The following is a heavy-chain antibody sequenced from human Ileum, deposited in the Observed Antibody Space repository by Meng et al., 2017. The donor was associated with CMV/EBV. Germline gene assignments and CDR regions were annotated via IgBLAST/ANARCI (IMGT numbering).Heavy chain of an antibody. V-gene: IGHV4-59*01. Sequence: SETLSLTCTVSGGSISGYYWSWIRQPPGKGLEWIGYIYSSGSPNYNPSLKSRVIMSVDTSKNQFSLRLSSVTAADTAVYYCASLPCIGTTCHGQNYYYGMDVWGQGTSVTVSS. D-gene: IGHD2/OR15-2a*01. CDR3: ASLPCIGTTCHGQNYYYGMDV. J-gene: IGHJ6*02. CDR2: IYSSGSP. CDR1: GGSISGYY.